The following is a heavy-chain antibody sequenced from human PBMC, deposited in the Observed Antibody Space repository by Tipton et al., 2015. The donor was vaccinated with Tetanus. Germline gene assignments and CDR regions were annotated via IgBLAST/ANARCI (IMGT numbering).Heavy chain of an antibody. V-gene: IGHV1-2*02. J-gene: IGHJ6*02. CDR2: IDPNSGGT. Sequence: QLVQSGAEMKKPGASVKVSCKASGYTFTGYYIYWVRQAPGQGLEWMGWIDPNSGGTAYAQKFQGRVTMTRDTSISTAYMDLRSLRSDDTAVYYCARDRGDFIYYGMDVWGPGTTVTV. CDR3: ARDRGDFIYYGMDV. D-gene: IGHD2-21*01. CDR1: GYTFTGYY.